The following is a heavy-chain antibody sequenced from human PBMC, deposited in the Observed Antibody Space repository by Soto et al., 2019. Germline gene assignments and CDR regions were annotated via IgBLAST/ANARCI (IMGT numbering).Heavy chain of an antibody. CDR2: IWYDGSNK. CDR1: GFTFSSYG. CDR3: ARDPTVTSYFDY. V-gene: IGHV3-33*01. J-gene: IGHJ4*02. Sequence: QVQLVESGGGVVQPGRSLRLSCAASGFTFSSYGMHWVRQAPGKGLEWVAVIWYDGSNKYYADSVKGRFTISRDNSKTTLYLQMNSLRAEDTAVYYCARDPTVTSYFDYWGQGTLVTVSS. D-gene: IGHD4-17*01.